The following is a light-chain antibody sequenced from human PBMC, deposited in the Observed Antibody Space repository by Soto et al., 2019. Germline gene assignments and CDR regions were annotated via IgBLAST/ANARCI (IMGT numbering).Light chain of an antibody. CDR2: AAI. CDR3: QKYYNAPRT. J-gene: IGKJ1*01. CDR1: QDIANY. Sequence: DIQMTQSASSLSASVGDRVTITCRASQDIANYLAWYQQKPGKVPQLLIYAAITLQSGVPSRFSGSGSGTDFTLTISSLQPGDVATYYCQKYYNAPRTFGQGTKVE. V-gene: IGKV1-27*01.